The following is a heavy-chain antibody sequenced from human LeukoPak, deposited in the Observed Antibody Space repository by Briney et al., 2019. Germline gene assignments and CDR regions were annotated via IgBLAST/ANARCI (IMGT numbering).Heavy chain of an antibody. CDR1: GFTFKSFA. Sequence: GRSLRLSCAASGFTFKSFAMHWVRQAPGKGLEWVAIISFDGNYQYYADSVQGRFSISRDNSKNTLYLQMNSLRAEDTAVHYCAKGNYYDSSGYYGYWGQGTLVTVSS. J-gene: IGHJ4*02. CDR2: ISFDGNYQ. CDR3: AKGNYYDSSGYYGY. D-gene: IGHD3-22*01. V-gene: IGHV3-30-3*01.